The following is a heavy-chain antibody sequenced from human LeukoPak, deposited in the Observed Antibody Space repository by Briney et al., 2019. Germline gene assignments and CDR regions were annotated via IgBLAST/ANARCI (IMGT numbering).Heavy chain of an antibody. J-gene: IGHJ1*01. CDR2: ISSGSGYT. D-gene: IGHD2-2*01. CDR1: GLSFIRYG. CDR3: ARDDGHTVTNEYFQH. Sequence: GGSLRLSCAASGLSFIRYGMSWVRQAPGKGLEWVASISSGSGYTFYGDSAKGRFTISRDNAKDSLFLQMNSLRVEDTAVYYCARDDGHTVTNEYFQHWGQGTLVTVSS. V-gene: IGHV3-21*01.